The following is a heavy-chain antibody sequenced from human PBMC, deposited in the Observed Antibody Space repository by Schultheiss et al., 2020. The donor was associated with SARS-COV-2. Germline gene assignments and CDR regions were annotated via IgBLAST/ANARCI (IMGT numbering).Heavy chain of an antibody. CDR2: INGDGSST. CDR1: GFTFSDYY. V-gene: IGHV3-74*01. CDR3: AKIGLWIQLWVELTDDY. J-gene: IGHJ4*02. Sequence: GGSLRLSCAASGFTFSDYYMSWIRQAPGKGLVWVSRINGDGSSTSHADSVKGRFTISRDNAKNTLYLQMNSLRAEDTAVYYCAKIGLWIQLWVELTDDYWGQGTLVTVSS. D-gene: IGHD5-18*01.